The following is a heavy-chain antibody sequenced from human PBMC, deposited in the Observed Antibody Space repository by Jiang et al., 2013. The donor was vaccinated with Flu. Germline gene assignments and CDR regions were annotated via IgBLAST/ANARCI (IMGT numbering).Heavy chain of an antibody. Sequence: TLTLTCTFSGFSLNTGGMCVSWIRQPPGKALEWLARIDWEDDEYYSRSLKTRLTISKDTSKHQVVLTMTNMDPGDTATYYCARTPWGSGSYPYYFDYWGQGMLVTVSS. J-gene: IGHJ4*02. CDR1: GFSLNTGGMC. D-gene: IGHD3-10*01. CDR2: IDWEDDE. CDR3: ARTPWGSGSYPYYFDY. V-gene: IGHV2-70*11.